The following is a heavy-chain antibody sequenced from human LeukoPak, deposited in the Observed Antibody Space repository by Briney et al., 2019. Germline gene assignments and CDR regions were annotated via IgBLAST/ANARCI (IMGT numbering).Heavy chain of an antibody. V-gene: IGHV1-2*02. CDR2: INPNSGGT. Sequence: ASVKVSCKASGYTFTGHYMHWVRQAPGQGLEGMGWINPNSGGTNYAQKFQGRVTMTRDTPISTAYMELSRLRSDDTAVYYCARDYYDSSGFDYWGQGTLVTVSS. CDR3: ARDYYDSSGFDY. CDR1: GYTFTGHY. J-gene: IGHJ4*02. D-gene: IGHD3-22*01.